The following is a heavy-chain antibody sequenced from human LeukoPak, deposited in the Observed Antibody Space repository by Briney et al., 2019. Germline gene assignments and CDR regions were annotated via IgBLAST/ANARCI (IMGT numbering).Heavy chain of an antibody. V-gene: IGHV1-18*01. CDR2: ISAYNGNT. CDR3: ARDYDYYDSSGYYRYFDY. D-gene: IGHD3-22*01. Sequence: ASVKVSCKASGYTFTSYGISWVRQAPGQGLEWMGWISAYNGNTNYAQKLQRRVTMTTDTSTSTAYMELRSLRSDGTAVYYCARDYDYYDSSGYYRYFDYWGQGALVTVSS. J-gene: IGHJ4*02. CDR1: GYTFTSYG.